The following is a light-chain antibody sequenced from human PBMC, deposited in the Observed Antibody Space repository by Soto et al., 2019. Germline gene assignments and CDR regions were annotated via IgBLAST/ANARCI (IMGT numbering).Light chain of an antibody. V-gene: IGKV3-20*01. CDR2: GAS. CDR3: LRYGSLPYT. Sequence: EIVLTQSPGTLSLSPGERATLSCRASQSVSSSYLACYQQKPGQAPRPLIYGASSRATGIPDRFSGSGSGTDFTFTISGLEPEDFALYYCLRYGSLPYTFGQGPKREIK. CDR1: QSVSSSY. J-gene: IGKJ2*01.